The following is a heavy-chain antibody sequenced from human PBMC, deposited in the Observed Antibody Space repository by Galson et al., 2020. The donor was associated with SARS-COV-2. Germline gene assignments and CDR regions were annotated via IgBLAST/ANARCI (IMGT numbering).Heavy chain of an antibody. D-gene: IGHD5-12*01. CDR2: ISDSGSHK. Sequence: GESLKISCVASGFTFSKSAMHWVRQAPGKGLEWVAVISDSGSHKFYADSVKGRFTISRDNSKNTLDLQMNSLRTDDTAVYYCTREYSNSFDYWGLGTLVTVSS. CDR1: GFTFSKSA. J-gene: IGHJ4*02. V-gene: IGHV3-30*04. CDR3: TREYSNSFDY.